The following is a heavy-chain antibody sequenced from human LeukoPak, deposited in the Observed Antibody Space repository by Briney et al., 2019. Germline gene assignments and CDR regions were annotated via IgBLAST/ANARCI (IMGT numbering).Heavy chain of an antibody. J-gene: IGHJ4*02. Sequence: GGSLRLSCAASGFTFGSYWMSWVRQAPGKGLEWVANIKQDGSEKYYVDSVKGRFTISRDNAKNSLYLQMNSLRAEDTAVYYCARALSSMVRGAPLDYWGQGTLVTVSS. D-gene: IGHD3-10*01. CDR1: GFTFGSYW. CDR2: IKQDGSEK. V-gene: IGHV3-7*01. CDR3: ARALSSMVRGAPLDY.